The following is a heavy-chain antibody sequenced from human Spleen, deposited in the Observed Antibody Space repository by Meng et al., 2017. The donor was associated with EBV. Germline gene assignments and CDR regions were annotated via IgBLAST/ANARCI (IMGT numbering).Heavy chain of an antibody. J-gene: IGHJ5*02. CDR2: IYYSGST. CDR3: ARPYQLRYWFDP. D-gene: IGHD2-2*01. CDR1: GGSISSSSYY. Sequence: QLQLQESGPRLVKASXILSLTCTVSGGSISSSSYYWGWIRQPPGKGLEWIGSIYYSGSTYYSPSLKSRVTISVETSKNQFSLKMNSVTAADTAVYYCARPYQLRYWFDPWGQGTLVTVSS. V-gene: IGHV4-39*01.